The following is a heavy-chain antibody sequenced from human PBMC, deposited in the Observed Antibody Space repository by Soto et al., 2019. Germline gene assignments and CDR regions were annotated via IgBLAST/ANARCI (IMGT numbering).Heavy chain of an antibody. CDR2: IDPSDSYT. V-gene: IGHV5-10-1*01. D-gene: IGHD2-2*01. Sequence: GESLKISCKGSGYSFTSYWISWVRQMPGKGLEWMGRIDPSDSYTNYSPSFQGHVTISADKSISTAYLQWSSLKASDTAMYYCARRAPLYCSSTSCYYYGMDVWGQGTTVTVS. CDR3: ARRAPLYCSSTSCYYYGMDV. CDR1: GYSFTSYW. J-gene: IGHJ6*02.